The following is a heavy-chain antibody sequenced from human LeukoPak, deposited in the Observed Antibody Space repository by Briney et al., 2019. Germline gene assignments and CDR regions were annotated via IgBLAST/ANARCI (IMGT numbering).Heavy chain of an antibody. V-gene: IGHV3-48*01. CDR2: IRSSSETL. J-gene: IGHJ5*02. Sequence: GGSLRLSCAASGFIFSQYSMDWVRQAPGKGLEWVSHIRSSSETLYADSVKGRFTISRDNARNSLYLQMNNLRGEDTAIYYCARDAGNSGYGCDLWGQGTLVTVSS. CDR1: GFIFSQYS. D-gene: IGHD5-12*01. CDR3: ARDAGNSGYGCDL.